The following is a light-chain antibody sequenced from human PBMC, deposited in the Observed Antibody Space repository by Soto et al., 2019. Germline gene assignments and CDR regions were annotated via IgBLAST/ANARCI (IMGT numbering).Light chain of an antibody. Sequence: QSVLTQPPSASGTPGQRVTMSCSGSSSNIGTNTVNWYQHLPGTAPKLLIHSNNQRPSGVPDRFSGSKSGTSASLAISGLQSEDEADYYCAAWDDSLNGPIFGGGTKVTVL. CDR2: SNN. J-gene: IGLJ2*01. CDR3: AAWDDSLNGPI. CDR1: SSNIGTNT. V-gene: IGLV1-44*01.